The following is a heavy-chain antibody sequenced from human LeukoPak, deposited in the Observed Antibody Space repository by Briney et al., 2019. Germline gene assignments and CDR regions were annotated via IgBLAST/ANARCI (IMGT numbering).Heavy chain of an antibody. V-gene: IGHV4-59*01. CDR1: GGSFSTYY. D-gene: IGHD3-16*01. CDR3: TRAMITFGAAVAKLFYG. J-gene: IGHJ4*02. Sequence: SETLSLTCTVSGGSFSTYYWNWIRQPPGKGLEWIGYIYYSGSTDYNPSLKSRVTMSLDTPKNQFSLNLNSVTAADTAVYYCTRAMITFGAAVAKLFYGWSQGTLVTVSS. CDR2: IYYSGST.